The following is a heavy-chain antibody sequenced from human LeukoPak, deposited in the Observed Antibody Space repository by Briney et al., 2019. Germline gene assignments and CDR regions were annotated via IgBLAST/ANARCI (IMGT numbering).Heavy chain of an antibody. CDR2: ISAYNGNT. Sequence: ASVKVSCKVSGSGSGYTLSELSMHWVRQAPGKGLEWMGWISAYNGNTNYAQKLQGRVTMTTDTSTSTAYMALRSLRSDDTAVYYCARDWFMEWPDDCWGQGTLVTVSS. J-gene: IGHJ4*02. CDR3: ARDWFMEWPDDC. D-gene: IGHD3-3*01. CDR1: GSGSGYTLSELS. V-gene: IGHV1-18*01.